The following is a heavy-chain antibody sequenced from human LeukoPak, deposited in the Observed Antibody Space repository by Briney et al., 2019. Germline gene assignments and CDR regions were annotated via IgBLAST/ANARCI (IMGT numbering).Heavy chain of an antibody. CDR1: GYTFTGYY. V-gene: IGHV1-2*02. D-gene: IGHD5-24*01. CDR3: ARESGSGYNSYYFDY. J-gene: IGHJ4*02. CDR2: INPNSGGT. Sequence: GASVKVSCKASGYTFTGYYMHWVRQAPGQGLEWIGWINPNSGGTNYAQKFQGRVTMTRDTSFSTAYMELSRLRSDDTAVYYCARESGSGYNSYYFDYWGQGTLVTVSS.